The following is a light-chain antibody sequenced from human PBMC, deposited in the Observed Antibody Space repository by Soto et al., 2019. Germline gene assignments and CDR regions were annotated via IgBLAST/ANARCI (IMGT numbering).Light chain of an antibody. CDR2: DAS. J-gene: IGKJ2*01. Sequence: DIQMTQSPSTLTASVGDRVTITCRASQRFSTWLAWYQQKPGKAPRLLIYDASSLEGGVPSRFSGRGSGTEFTLTISGLQPDDFATYYFQQYNSFPYTLGQGTQLEIK. CDR1: QRFSTW. CDR3: QQYNSFPYT. V-gene: IGKV1-5*01.